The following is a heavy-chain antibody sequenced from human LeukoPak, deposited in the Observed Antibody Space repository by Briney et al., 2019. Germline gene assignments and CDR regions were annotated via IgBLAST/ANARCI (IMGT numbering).Heavy chain of an antibody. CDR1: GFTFSDYY. CDR2: ISSSGSTI. J-gene: IGHJ4*02. D-gene: IGHD5/OR15-5a*01. V-gene: IGHV3-11*01. CDR3: ARARRSVGAYFDY. Sequence: PGGSLRLSCAASGFTFSDYYMSWIRQASGKGLEWVSYISSSGSTIYYADSVKGRFTISRDNAKNSLYLQMNSLRAEDTAVYYCARARRSVGAYFDYWGQGTLVTVSS.